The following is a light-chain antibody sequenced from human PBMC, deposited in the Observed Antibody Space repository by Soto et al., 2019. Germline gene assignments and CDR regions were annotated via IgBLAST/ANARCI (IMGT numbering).Light chain of an antibody. V-gene: IGLV2-8*01. CDR1: RSDVGGYNF. J-gene: IGLJ1*01. CDR2: EVN. CDR3: NSYAGSNIYV. Sequence: QSALTQPPSASGSPGQSVTISCSGTRSDVGGYNFVSWYQHHPGKAPKLIIYEVNKRPSGVPNRFSGSKSGNTASLTVSGLQAEDEADYYCNSYAGSNIYVFGTGTKLTVL.